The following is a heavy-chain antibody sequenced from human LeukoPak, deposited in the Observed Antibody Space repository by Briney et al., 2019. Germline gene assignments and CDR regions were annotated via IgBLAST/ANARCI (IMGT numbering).Heavy chain of an antibody. CDR1: GGTFSSYA. CDR3: ARVVLGRRWLQTSYYYGMGV. V-gene: IGHV1-69*13. Sequence: SVKVSCKASGGTFSSYAISWVRQAPGQGLEWMGGIIPIFGTANYAQKFQGRVTITADESTSTAYLELSSLTSEDTAVYYCARVVLGRRWLQTSYYYGMGVWAKGPRSPSP. CDR2: IIPIFGTA. D-gene: IGHD5-24*01. J-gene: IGHJ6*02.